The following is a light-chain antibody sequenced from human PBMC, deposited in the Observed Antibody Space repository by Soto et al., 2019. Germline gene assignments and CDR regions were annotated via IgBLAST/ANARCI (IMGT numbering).Light chain of an antibody. CDR1: SSDIGGYNF. V-gene: IGLV2-14*01. Sequence: QSALTQPASVSGSPGQSITISCTGTSSDIGGYNFVSWYQQYPGEVPKLMIYDVNARPSGVSNRFSGSKSGNTASLTISGLQANDEADYYCSSYTSASTLVFGTGTKAPS. J-gene: IGLJ1*01. CDR2: DVN. CDR3: SSYTSASTLV.